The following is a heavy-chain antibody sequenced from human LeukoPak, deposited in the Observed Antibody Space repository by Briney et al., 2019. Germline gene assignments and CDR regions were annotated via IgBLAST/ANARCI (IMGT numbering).Heavy chain of an antibody. V-gene: IGHV1-8*03. D-gene: IGHD3-3*01. J-gene: IGHJ6*03. CDR2: MNPNSGNT. CDR1: GYTFTSYD. Sequence: SVKVSCKASGYTFTSYDINWVRQATGQGLEWMGWMNPNSGNTGYAQKFQGRVTITRNTSISTAYMELSSLRSEDTAVYYCARGNSPDFWSGYFYYYYYMDVWGKGTTVTVSS. CDR3: ARGNSPDFWSGYFYYYYYMDV.